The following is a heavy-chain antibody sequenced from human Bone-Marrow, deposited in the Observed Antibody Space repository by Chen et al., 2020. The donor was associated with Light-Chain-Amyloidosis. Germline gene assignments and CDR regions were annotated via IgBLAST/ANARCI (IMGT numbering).Heavy chain of an antibody. Sequence: QVQLQESVPGLVKPSETLSLTCTVSGGSVSSSAFYWGWIRQPPGKGLEWIGHIYHSGSTYYNPSLKSRVSLSVDTTKNQFPLNLGSVTAADTAVYYCTRPRTGTTTGAYYYMDVWGKGTTVIVSS. CDR3: TRPRTGTTTGAYYYMDV. D-gene: IGHD1-7*01. V-gene: IGHV4-39*01. CDR1: GGSVSSSAFY. CDR2: IYHSGST. J-gene: IGHJ6*03.